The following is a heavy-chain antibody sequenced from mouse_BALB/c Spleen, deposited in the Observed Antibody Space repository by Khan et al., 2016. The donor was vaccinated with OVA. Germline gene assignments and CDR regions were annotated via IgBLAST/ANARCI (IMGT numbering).Heavy chain of an antibody. CDR3: ARSYYSGSSTWFAY. Sequence: QVQLQQPGAEFVKPGASVKLSCKASGYTFSSYWMHWVKQRPGQGLEWIGEIDPSDSHTNYNQKFKGKATLNVDKSSSTAYMHLSSLTSEDSAVYYCARSYYSGSSTWFAYWGQGTLVTVSA. V-gene: IGHV1-69*02. D-gene: IGHD1-1*01. CDR2: IDPSDSHT. J-gene: IGHJ3*01. CDR1: GYTFSSYW.